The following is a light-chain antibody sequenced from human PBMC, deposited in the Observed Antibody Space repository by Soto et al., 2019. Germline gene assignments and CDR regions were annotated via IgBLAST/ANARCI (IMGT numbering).Light chain of an antibody. CDR2: GAS. V-gene: IGKV3-20*01. CDR3: QQYNNWPIT. CDR1: QSVSNNY. Sequence: EIVLLQSPGTLSLSPGGRATLSRRASQSVSNNYLAWYQHNPGQATRLLIYGASNRATGIPDRFSGSGSGTDFTLTISRLEPEDFAVYYCQQYNNWPITVGQGTRLEIK. J-gene: IGKJ5*01.